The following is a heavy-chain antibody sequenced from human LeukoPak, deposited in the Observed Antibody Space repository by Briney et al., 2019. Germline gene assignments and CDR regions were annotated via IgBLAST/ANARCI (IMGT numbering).Heavy chain of an antibody. D-gene: IGHD1-26*01. CDR1: GFTFSGFA. CDR3: AKMKGHPLPKYYMDV. J-gene: IGHJ6*01. CDR2: ISGSGDNT. Sequence: GGSLRLSCAASGFTFSGFAMSWVCRTPGKGLEWVSGISGSGDNTLYADSVKGRFTISRDNSKNILYLEMDSLRAEDTAIYYCAKMKGHPLPKYYMDVWGQGTTVTVSS. V-gene: IGHV3-23*01.